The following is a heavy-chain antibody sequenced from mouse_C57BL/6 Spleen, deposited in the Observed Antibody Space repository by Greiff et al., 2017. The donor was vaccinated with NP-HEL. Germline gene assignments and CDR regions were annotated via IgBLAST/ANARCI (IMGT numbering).Heavy chain of an antibody. V-gene: IGHV5-4*01. Sequence: DVQRVESGGGLVKPGGSLKLSCAASGFTFSSYAMSWVRQTPEKRREWVATISDGGSYTYYPDNVKGRFTISRDNAKNNLYLQMSHLKAEDTAMYYCARGGGYPYYFDYWGQGTTLTVSS. D-gene: IGHD2-2*01. CDR3: ARGGGYPYYFDY. J-gene: IGHJ2*01. CDR1: GFTFSSYA. CDR2: ISDGGSYT.